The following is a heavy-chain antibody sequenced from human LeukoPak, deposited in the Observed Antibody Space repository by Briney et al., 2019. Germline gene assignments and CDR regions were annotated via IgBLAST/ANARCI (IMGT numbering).Heavy chain of an antibody. CDR2: IYYSGST. CDR1: GGSISRSSYY. Sequence: PSETLSLTCTVSGGSISRSSYYWGWIRQPPGKGLEWIGSIYYSGSTYYNPSLKSRLTISVDTSKNQFSLKLSSVTAADTAVYYCACQQDSSGSSYYNYYMDVWAEGPRSPSP. V-gene: IGHV4-39*01. J-gene: IGHJ6*03. D-gene: IGHD3-10*01. CDR3: ACQQDSSGSSYYNYYMDV.